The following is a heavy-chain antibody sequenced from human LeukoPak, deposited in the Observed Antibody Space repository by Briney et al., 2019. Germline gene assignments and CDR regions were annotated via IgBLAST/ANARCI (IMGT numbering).Heavy chain of an antibody. CDR2: INSDGSST. D-gene: IGHD3-22*01. J-gene: IGHJ4*02. Sequence: PGGSLRLSCAASGFTFSSYWMHWVRQAPGKGLVWVSRINSDGSSTNYADSVKGRFTISRDNAKNTLHLQMNSLRSDDTAVYYCAHDKGYYDSNGYYFDYWGQGTLVTVSS. CDR1: GFTFSSYW. CDR3: AHDKGYYDSNGYYFDY. V-gene: IGHV3-74*01.